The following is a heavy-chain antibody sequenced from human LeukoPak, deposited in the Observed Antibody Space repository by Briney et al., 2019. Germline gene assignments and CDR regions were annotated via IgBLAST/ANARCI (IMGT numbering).Heavy chain of an antibody. V-gene: IGHV4-4*07. D-gene: IGHD4-11*01. CDR3: ARATTVTFYNWFDP. J-gene: IGHJ5*02. CDR1: GGSISSYY. CDR2: IYSSGST. Sequence: PSETLSLTCTVSGGSISSYYWSWIRQPAGKGLEWIGRIYSSGSTTYNPSLKSRVTMSVDTSKNQFSLKVTSVTAADTAVYYCARATTVTFYNWFDPWGQGTLVTVSS.